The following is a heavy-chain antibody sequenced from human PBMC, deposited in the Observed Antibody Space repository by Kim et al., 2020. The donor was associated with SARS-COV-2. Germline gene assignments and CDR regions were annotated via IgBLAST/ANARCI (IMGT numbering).Heavy chain of an antibody. J-gene: IGHJ4*02. Sequence: GGSLRLSCAASGFTFSSYWMSWVRQTPGKGLEWVANIKQDGSEKYYVDSVKGRFTISRDNAKNSLYLQMNSLRAEDTAVYYCARGGTLWFGESIFDYWGQGSLVTVSS. D-gene: IGHD3-10*01. CDR1: GFTFSSYW. V-gene: IGHV3-7*01. CDR2: IKQDGSEK. CDR3: ARGGTLWFGESIFDY.